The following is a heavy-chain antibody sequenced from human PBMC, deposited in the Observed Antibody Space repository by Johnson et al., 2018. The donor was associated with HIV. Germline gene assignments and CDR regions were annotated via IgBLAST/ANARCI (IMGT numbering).Heavy chain of an antibody. CDR1: GFTFNSYG. V-gene: IGHV3-33*01. D-gene: IGHD2-2*01. CDR2: IWYDGSNK. Sequence: VQLVESGGDVVQPGRSLRLSCAASGFTFNSYGMHWVRQAPGKGLEWVAVIWYDGSNKYYADSVKGRFTISRDNSKNTLYLQMNSLKIEDTAVYYCTTVYCSSTSCYSYAFDIWGQGTMVTVSS. J-gene: IGHJ3*02. CDR3: TTVYCSSTSCYSYAFDI.